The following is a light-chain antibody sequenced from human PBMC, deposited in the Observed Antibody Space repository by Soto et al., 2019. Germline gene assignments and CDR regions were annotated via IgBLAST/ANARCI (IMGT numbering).Light chain of an antibody. J-gene: IGKJ3*01. Sequence: DVVMTQSPLSLPVTLGQPTSISCRSSESLVYSDGITYLNWFQQRPGQSPRRLIYKVSKRDSGVPDRFRGSWSGTDFTLKISRVEAEDVGVYYCMQGTHWPPFTFGPGTKVDIK. CDR2: KVS. V-gene: IGKV2-30*01. CDR1: ESLVYSDGITY. CDR3: MQGTHWPPFT.